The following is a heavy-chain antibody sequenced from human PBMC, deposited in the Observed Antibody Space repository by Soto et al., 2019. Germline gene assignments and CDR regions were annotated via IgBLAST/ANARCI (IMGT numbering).Heavy chain of an antibody. D-gene: IGHD4-17*01. Sequence: DSVKGRFTISRDNSKNTLYLQMNSLRAEDTAVYYCAKDKDYGVKKWRYYYHAMDVWGQGTTVTVSS. CDR3: AKDKDYGVKKWRYYYHAMDV. J-gene: IGHJ6*02. V-gene: IGHV3-30*02.